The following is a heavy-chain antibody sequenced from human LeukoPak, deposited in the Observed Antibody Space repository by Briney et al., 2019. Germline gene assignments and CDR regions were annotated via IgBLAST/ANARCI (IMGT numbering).Heavy chain of an antibody. CDR3: ARVAKYCSSTSCYPNWFDP. D-gene: IGHD2-2*01. J-gene: IGHJ5*02. CDR1: GGSISSYY. V-gene: IGHV4-59*01. CDR2: IYYSGST. Sequence: PSETLSLTCTVSGGSISSYYWSWIRQPPGKGLEWIGYIYYSGSTNYNPSLKSRVTISVDTSKNQFSLKLSSVTAADTAVYYCARVAKYCSSTSCYPNWFDPWGQGTLVTVSS.